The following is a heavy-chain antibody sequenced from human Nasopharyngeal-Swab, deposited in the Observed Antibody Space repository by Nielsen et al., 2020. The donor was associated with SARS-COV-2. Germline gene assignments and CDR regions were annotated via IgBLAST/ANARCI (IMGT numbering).Heavy chain of an antibody. CDR1: VLTFSSYA. D-gene: IGHD5-18*01. Sequence: LSLTCAPSVLTFSSYAMHWVRPAPGKGLERVAVISYAGSNKYYADSVKGRFTISRDNSKNTLYLQMNSLRAEDTAVYYCARDGDSYRSYYMDVWGKGTTVTVSS. CDR3: ARDGDSYRSYYMDV. J-gene: IGHJ6*03. CDR2: ISYAGSNK. V-gene: IGHV3-30-3*01.